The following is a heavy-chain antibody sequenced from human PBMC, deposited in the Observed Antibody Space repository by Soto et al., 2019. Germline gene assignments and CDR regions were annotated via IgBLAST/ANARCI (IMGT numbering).Heavy chain of an antibody. CDR3: ARANVRRIAARYYYYYGMDV. D-gene: IGHD6-6*01. Sequence: QVQLQQWGAGLLKPSETLSLTCAVYGGSFSGYYWSWIRQPPGKGLEWIGEINHSGSTNYNPSLKSRVTISVDTSKNQFSLNLSSVTAADTAVYYCARANVRRIAARYYYYYGMDVWGQGTTVTVSS. CDR1: GGSFSGYY. CDR2: INHSGST. J-gene: IGHJ6*02. V-gene: IGHV4-34*01.